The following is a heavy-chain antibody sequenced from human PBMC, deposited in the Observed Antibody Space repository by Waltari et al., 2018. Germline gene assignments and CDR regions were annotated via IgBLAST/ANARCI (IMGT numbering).Heavy chain of an antibody. D-gene: IGHD1-1*01. Sequence: LVQSGAEVKKSGASVKVSCRGFGFVFNDFYVHWVRQAPGQGLQWVGRIHPRSGATNYAQVFQERVTMTRDASLSSTYMELRGLRSDDTAVYYCASEGTVTPARDAFDLWGQGTSVIVSS. CDR2: IHPRSGAT. CDR3: ASEGTVTPARDAFDL. CDR1: GFVFNDFY. V-gene: IGHV1-2*06. J-gene: IGHJ3*01.